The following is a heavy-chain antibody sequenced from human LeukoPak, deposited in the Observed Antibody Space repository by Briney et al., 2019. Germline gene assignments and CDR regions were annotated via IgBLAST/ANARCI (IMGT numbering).Heavy chain of an antibody. V-gene: IGHV1-69*05. CDR1: GGTFSSYA. CDR2: IIAIFGTA. Sequence: SVKVSCKASGGTFSSYAISWVRQAPGQGLEWVGGIIAIFGTANYAQKFQGRVTITTDESTSTDYMELSSLRSEGTAVYYCARGSSGGFGELLGWFDPWGQGTLVTVSS. CDR3: ARGSSGGFGELLGWFDP. D-gene: IGHD3-10*01. J-gene: IGHJ5*02.